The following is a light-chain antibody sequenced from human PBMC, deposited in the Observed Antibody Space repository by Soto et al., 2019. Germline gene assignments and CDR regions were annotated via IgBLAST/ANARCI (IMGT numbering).Light chain of an antibody. CDR2: AAS. Sequence: DIQMTQAPSSLSASVGDRVTITCRASQSISSYLNWYQQKPGKAPKLLIYAASSLQSGVPSRFSGSGSGTDFTLTIGSLQPADFATYYCQQSYSTPLTFGGGTKVEIK. V-gene: IGKV1-39*01. CDR1: QSISSY. CDR3: QQSYSTPLT. J-gene: IGKJ4*01.